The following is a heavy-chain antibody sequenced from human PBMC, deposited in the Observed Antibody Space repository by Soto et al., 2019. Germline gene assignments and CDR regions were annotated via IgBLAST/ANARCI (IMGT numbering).Heavy chain of an antibody. CDR2: IYTSGST. J-gene: IGHJ5*02. CDR1: CGSISSYY. Sequence: SETLSLTCTVSCGSISSYYWSWIRQPAGKGLEWIGRIYTSGSTNYNPSLKSRVTMSVDTSKNQFSLKLSSVTAADTAVYYCARDVRPYYYDSSGYYSRGRFDPWGQGTLVTVSS. D-gene: IGHD3-22*01. V-gene: IGHV4-4*07. CDR3: ARDVRPYYYDSSGYYSRGRFDP.